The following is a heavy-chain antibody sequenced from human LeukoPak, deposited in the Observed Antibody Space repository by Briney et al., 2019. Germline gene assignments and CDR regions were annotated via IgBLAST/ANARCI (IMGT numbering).Heavy chain of an antibody. CDR2: ISYDGSNK. D-gene: IGHD6-6*01. Sequence: GRSLRLSCAASGFTFSSYAMHWVRQAPGKGLEWVAVISYDGSNKYYADSVKGRFTISRDNSKNTLYLQMNSLRAEDTAVYYCAKEEGRAYISSSREFDPWGQGTLVTVSS. CDR3: AKEEGRAYISSSREFDP. CDR1: GFTFSSYA. J-gene: IGHJ5*02. V-gene: IGHV3-30-3*01.